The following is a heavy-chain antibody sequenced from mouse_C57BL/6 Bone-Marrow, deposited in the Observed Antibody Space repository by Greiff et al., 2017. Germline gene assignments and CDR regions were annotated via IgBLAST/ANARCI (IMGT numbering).Heavy chain of an antibody. V-gene: IGHV5-4*03. D-gene: IGHD1-1*01. Sequence: EVKLMESGGGLVKPGGSLKLSCAASGFTFSSYAMSWVRQTPEKRLEWVATISDGGSYTYYPDNVKGRFTISRDNAKNNLYLQMSHLKSEDTAMYYCARVDDYGSSHWYFDVWGTGTTVTVSS. CDR2: ISDGGSYT. J-gene: IGHJ1*03. CDR1: GFTFSSYA. CDR3: ARVDDYGSSHWYFDV.